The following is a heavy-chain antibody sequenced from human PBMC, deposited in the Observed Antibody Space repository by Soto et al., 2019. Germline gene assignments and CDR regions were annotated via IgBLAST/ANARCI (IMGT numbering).Heavy chain of an antibody. CDR1: GYTFTSYG. CDR2: ISAYNGNT. J-gene: IGHJ4*02. Sequence: ASVKVSCKASGYTFTSYGISWVRQAPGQGLEWMGWISAYNGNTNYAQKLQGRVTMTTDTSTSTAYMELRSLRSDDTAVYYCARAGYSSGWYYELYFDYWGQGTLVTVPQ. D-gene: IGHD6-19*01. V-gene: IGHV1-18*01. CDR3: ARAGYSSGWYYELYFDY.